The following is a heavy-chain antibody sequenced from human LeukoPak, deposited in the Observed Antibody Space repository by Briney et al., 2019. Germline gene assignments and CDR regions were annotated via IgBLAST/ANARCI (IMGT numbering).Heavy chain of an antibody. J-gene: IGHJ4*02. V-gene: IGHV3-33*01. D-gene: IGHD5-18*01. CDR3: ARGGDTAMVTPFDY. Sequence: GGSLRFSCAASGFTFSSYGMHWVRQAPGKGLEWVAVIWYDGSNKYYADSVKGRFTISRDNSKNTLYLQMNSLRAEDTAVYYCARGGDTAMVTPFDYWGQGTLVTVSS. CDR1: GFTFSSYG. CDR2: IWYDGSNK.